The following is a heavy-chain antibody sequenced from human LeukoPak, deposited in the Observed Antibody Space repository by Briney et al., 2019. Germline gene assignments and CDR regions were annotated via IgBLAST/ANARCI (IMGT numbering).Heavy chain of an antibody. D-gene: IGHD3-10*01. CDR3: ARYYIEGRCFDY. V-gene: IGHV1-2*02. J-gene: IGHJ4*02. Sequence: ASVKVSRKASGYTFTGYYIHWVRQAPGQGLEWMGWINPNSGGTNYAQKFQGRVTMTRDTSIRTAYMELGRLKSDDTAMYYCARYYIEGRCFDYWGQGTLVTVSS. CDR2: INPNSGGT. CDR1: GYTFTGYY.